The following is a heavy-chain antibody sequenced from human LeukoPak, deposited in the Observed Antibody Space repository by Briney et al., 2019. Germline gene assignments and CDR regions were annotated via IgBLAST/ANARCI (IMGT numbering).Heavy chain of an antibody. CDR3: ARRNPYFDY. D-gene: IGHD1-14*01. V-gene: IGHV1-8*01. J-gene: IGHJ4*02. CDR1: GYTFTNYD. CDR2: MNPNSGKT. Sequence: GASVKVSCKATGYTFTNYDINWVRQATGQGLEWMGWMNPNSGKTGYARKFQGRVTMTRDTSISTAYMELSSLRSEDTAVYYCARRNPYFDYWGQGTLVTVSS.